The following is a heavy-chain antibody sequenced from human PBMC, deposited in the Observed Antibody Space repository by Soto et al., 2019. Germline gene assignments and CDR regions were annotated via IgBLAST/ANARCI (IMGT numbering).Heavy chain of an antibody. D-gene: IGHD3-3*01. J-gene: IGHJ5*02. CDR3: ARSGQVGNWFDP. Sequence: PSETLSLTCAVSGGSISSGGYSWSWIRQPPGKGLEWIGYIYHSGSTYYNPSLKSRVTISVDRSKNQFSLKLSSVTAADTAVYYCARSGQVGNWFDPWGQGTLVTVSS. CDR2: IYHSGST. CDR1: GGSISSGGYS. V-gene: IGHV4-30-2*01.